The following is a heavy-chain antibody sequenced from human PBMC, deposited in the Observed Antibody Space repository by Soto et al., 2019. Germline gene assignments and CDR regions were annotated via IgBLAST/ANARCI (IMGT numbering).Heavy chain of an antibody. CDR2: ISGSGGST. D-gene: IGHD2-15*01. Sequence: EVQLLESGGGLVQPGGSLRLSCAASGFTFSSYAMSWVRQAPGKGLEWVSSISGSGGSTYYADSVKGRFTISRDNSKNTLYLQMNSLRAEDTAVYYCAKDLVSSGGSWPFDYWGQGTLVTVSS. V-gene: IGHV3-23*01. CDR1: GFTFSSYA. CDR3: AKDLVSSGGSWPFDY. J-gene: IGHJ4*02.